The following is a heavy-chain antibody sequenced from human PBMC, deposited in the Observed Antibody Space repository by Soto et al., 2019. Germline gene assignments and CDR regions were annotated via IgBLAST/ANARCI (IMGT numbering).Heavy chain of an antibody. CDR1: GFTFNTYA. CDR3: AKGATGTDY. V-gene: IGHV3-23*01. CDR2: ITNSGGST. D-gene: IGHD1-1*01. Sequence: PGGSLRLSCAASGFTFNTYAMNWVRQAPGKGLEWVSSITNSGGSTYYADSVKGRFTISRDNSKNTLYLQMNSLRVEDTAVYYCAKGATGTDYWGQGTLVTVSS. J-gene: IGHJ4*02.